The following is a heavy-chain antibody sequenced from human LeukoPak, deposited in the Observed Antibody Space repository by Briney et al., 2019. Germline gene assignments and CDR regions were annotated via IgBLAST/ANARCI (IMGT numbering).Heavy chain of an antibody. D-gene: IGHD2-21*02. CDR2: ISVSGGGT. CDR3: VKDWRDESNCGAACLQF. V-gene: IGHV3-23*01. CDR1: GFTFSAYA. Sequence: PGGSLRLSCVASGFTFSAYAMTWVRQAPGKGLEWVSSISVSGGGTYYADSVRGRFTISRDISKNTLYLHMNALRAEDTAVYYCVKDWRDESNCGAACLQFWGRGTLVTVSS. J-gene: IGHJ4*02.